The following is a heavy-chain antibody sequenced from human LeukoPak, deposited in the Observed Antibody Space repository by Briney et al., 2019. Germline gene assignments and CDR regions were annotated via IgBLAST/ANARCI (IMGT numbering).Heavy chain of an antibody. Sequence: SETLSLTCAVYGGSFSGYYWSWIRQPPGKGLEWIGEINHSGSTNYNPSLKSRVTISVDTSKNQFPLKLSSVTAADTAVYYCARQSGSYLLSWFDPWGQGTLVTVSS. CDR1: GGSFSGYY. CDR3: ARQSGSYLLSWFDP. D-gene: IGHD1-26*01. V-gene: IGHV4-34*01. CDR2: INHSGST. J-gene: IGHJ5*02.